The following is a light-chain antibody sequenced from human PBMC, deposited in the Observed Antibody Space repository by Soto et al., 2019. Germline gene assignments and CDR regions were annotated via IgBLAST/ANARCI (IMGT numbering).Light chain of an antibody. CDR3: QQYNNWWT. J-gene: IGKJ1*01. CDR1: QSVSSS. V-gene: IGKV3-15*01. CDR2: GAS. Sequence: EIVMTQSPATLSVSPGERATLSCRASQSVSSSLAWYQQQPGQAPRLLIYGASTRATGIPARFSGSGSGTEFTLTISSLQSEDFAVYYCQQYNNWWTFGLGTKVEVK.